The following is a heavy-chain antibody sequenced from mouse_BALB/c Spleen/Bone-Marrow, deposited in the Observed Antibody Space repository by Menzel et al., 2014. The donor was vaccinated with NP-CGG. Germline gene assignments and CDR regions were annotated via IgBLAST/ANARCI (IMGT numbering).Heavy chain of an antibody. V-gene: IGHV1-4*01. CDR3: SRETPYYGSTYWYFDV. J-gene: IGHJ1*01. D-gene: IGHD1-1*01. Sequence: QVHLQQSGAELARPGASVKMSCKASGYTFTSYTMHWVKQRPGQGLEWIGYINPSSGYTNYNQKFKDKATLTADKSSSTAYMQLSSLTSEDSAVYYCSRETPYYGSTYWYFDVWGAGTTVTVSS. CDR1: GYTFTSYT. CDR2: INPSSGYT.